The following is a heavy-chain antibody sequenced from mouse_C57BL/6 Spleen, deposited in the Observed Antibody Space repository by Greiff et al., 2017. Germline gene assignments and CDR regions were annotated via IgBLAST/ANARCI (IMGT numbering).Heavy chain of an antibody. CDR1: GYAFTNYL. D-gene: IGHD3-3*01. J-gene: IGHJ4*01. Sequence: QVQLKESGAELVRPGTSVKVSCKASGYAFTNYLIEWVKQRPGQGLEWIGVINPGSGGTNYNEKFKGKATLTADKSSSTAYMQLSSLTSEDSAVYYCARWGWAYAMDYWGQGTSVTVSS. V-gene: IGHV1-54*01. CDR2: INPGSGGT. CDR3: ARWGWAYAMDY.